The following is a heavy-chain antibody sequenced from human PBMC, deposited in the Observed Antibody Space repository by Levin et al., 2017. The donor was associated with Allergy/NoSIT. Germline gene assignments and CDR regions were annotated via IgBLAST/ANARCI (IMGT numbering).Heavy chain of an antibody. J-gene: IGHJ5*02. V-gene: IGHV1-18*01. D-gene: IGHD6-13*01. CDR3: ARTGQQLVHWFDP. Sequence: GESLKISCKASGYTFTSYGISWVRQAPGQGLEWMGWISAYNGNTNYAQKLQGRVTMTTDTSTSTAYMELRSLRSDDTAVYYCARTGQQLVHWFDPWGQGTLVTVSS. CDR2: ISAYNGNT. CDR1: GYTFTSYG.